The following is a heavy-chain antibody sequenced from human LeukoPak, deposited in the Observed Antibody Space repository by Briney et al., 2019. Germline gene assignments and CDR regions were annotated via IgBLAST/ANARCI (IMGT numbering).Heavy chain of an antibody. J-gene: IGHJ6*02. CDR1: GFTVSNND. Sequence: GGSLRLSCAASGFTVSNNDMNWVRQAPGKGLEWVSGIYIGGRTISVDSVGGRFTISRDNSKNTLYLQMNSLRAEDTALYYCARGAGAYKHYAMDVWGQGTTVAVSS. CDR3: ARGAGAYKHYAMDV. V-gene: IGHV3-66*01. CDR2: IYIGGRT. D-gene: IGHD6-19*01.